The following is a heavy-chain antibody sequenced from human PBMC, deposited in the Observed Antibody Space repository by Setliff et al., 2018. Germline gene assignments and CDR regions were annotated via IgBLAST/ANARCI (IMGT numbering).Heavy chain of an antibody. CDR2: IYYSGST. V-gene: IGHV4-39*07. Sequence: SETLSLTCTVSGGSISSSSYYWGWIRQPPGKGLEWIGSIYYSGSTNYNPSLKSRVTISVDTSKNQFSLKPSSVTAADTALYYCTVYNTGSSKDHYWGQGTPVTVSS. CDR1: GGSISSSSYY. CDR3: TVYNTGSSKDHY. J-gene: IGHJ4*02. D-gene: IGHD2-8*02.